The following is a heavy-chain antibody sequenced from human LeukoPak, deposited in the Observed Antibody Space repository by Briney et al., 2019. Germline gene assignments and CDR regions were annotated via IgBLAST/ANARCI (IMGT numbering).Heavy chain of an antibody. CDR3: AREAGGYCSGGSCSRREAFDI. CDR1: GFTFDDYG. Sequence: PGGSLRLSCAASGFTFDDYGMSWVRQAPGKGLEWVSGINWNGGSTGYADSVKGRFTISRDNAKNSLYLQMNSLRAEDTALYYCAREAGGYCSGGSCSRREAFDIWGQGTMVTVSS. V-gene: IGHV3-20*04. D-gene: IGHD2-15*01. J-gene: IGHJ3*02. CDR2: INWNGGST.